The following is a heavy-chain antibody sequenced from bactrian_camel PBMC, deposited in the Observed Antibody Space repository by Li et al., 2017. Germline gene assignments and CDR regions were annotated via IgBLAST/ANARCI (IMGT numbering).Heavy chain of an antibody. CDR2: IYSDGTNI. Sequence: HVQLVESGGALVQPGGSLRLSCIASGFTFSGWHINWVRQAPGKGLEWVSSIYSDGTNIYYSDSVKGRLTISRDSAKNTLYLQMNTLKSEDTGLYYCATDDASSSDGGSFKYWGQGTQVTVS. CDR1: GFTFSGWH. J-gene: IGHJ4*01. D-gene: IGHD6*01. CDR3: ATDDASSSDGGSFKY. V-gene: IGHV3-2*01.